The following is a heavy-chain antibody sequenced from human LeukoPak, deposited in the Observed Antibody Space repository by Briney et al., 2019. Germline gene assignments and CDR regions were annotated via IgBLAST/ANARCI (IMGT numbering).Heavy chain of an antibody. V-gene: IGHV3-49*04. J-gene: IGHJ4*02. Sequence: GRSLRLSCTASGFTFGDYAMSWVRQAPGKGLEWVGFIRSKAYGGTTEYAASVKGRFTISRDDSKSIAYLQMNSLKTEDTAVYYCTQYSGYDSFDYWGQETLVTVSS. CDR1: GFTFGDYA. CDR2: IRSKAYGGTT. D-gene: IGHD5-12*01. CDR3: TQYSGYDSFDY.